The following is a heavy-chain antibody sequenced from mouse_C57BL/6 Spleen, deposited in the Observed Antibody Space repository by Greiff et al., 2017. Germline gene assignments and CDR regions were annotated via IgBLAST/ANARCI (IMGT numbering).Heavy chain of an antibody. CDR1: EYEFPSHD. Sequence: DVMLVESGGGLVQPGESLKLSCESNEYEFPSHDMSWVRKTPEKRLELVAAINSDGGSTYYPDTMERRFIISRDNTKKTLYLQMSSLRSEDTTLYYGARHSLHYDGYCGAMDYWGQGTSVTVSS. CDR3: ARHSLHYDGYCGAMDY. V-gene: IGHV5-2*01. J-gene: IGHJ4*01. CDR2: INSDGGST. D-gene: IGHD2-3*01.